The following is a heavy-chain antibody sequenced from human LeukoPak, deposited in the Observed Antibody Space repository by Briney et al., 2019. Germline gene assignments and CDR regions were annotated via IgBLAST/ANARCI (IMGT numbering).Heavy chain of an antibody. CDR2: INHSGRT. CDR3: ARHEDRNWYFDH. D-gene: IGHD1-1*01. V-gene: IGHV4-34*01. Sequence: LRLSCAASGFTFSDYYMSWIRQAPGKGLEWIGEINHSGRTNYNPSLKSRVTISVDTSKNQFSLKLSSVTAPDTAVYYCARHEDRNWYFDHWGQGTLVTVSS. J-gene: IGHJ4*02. CDR1: GFTFSDYY.